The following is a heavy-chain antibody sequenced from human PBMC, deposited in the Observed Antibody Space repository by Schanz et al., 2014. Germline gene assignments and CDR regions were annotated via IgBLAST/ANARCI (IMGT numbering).Heavy chain of an antibody. CDR3: ARDDRFLEWSLLDY. V-gene: IGHV1-46*01. Sequence: QVQLLQSGAEVKKPGASVKVSCKASGYTFISYFIHWVRQAPGQGLEWMGIINPTGGSTSYAQRFQGRVTMTRDTSISTAYMELSRLTSDDTAIYYCARDDRFLEWSLLDYWGQGTLVTVSS. J-gene: IGHJ4*02. D-gene: IGHD3-3*01. CDR1: GYTFISYF. CDR2: INPTGGST.